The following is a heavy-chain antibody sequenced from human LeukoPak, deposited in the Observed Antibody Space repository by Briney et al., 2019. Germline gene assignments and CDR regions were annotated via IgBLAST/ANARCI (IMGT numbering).Heavy chain of an antibody. CDR2: INTNTGNP. V-gene: IGHV7-4-1*02. Sequence: ASVKVSCKASGYTFTSYAMNWVRQAPGQGLEWMGWINTNTGNPTYAQGFTGRFVFSLDTSVNTAYLQISSLKAEDTAVYYCASPAYSSSWYPLSYYYYGMDVWGQGTTVTVSS. D-gene: IGHD6-13*01. CDR3: ASPAYSSSWYPLSYYYYGMDV. J-gene: IGHJ6*02. CDR1: GYTFTSYA.